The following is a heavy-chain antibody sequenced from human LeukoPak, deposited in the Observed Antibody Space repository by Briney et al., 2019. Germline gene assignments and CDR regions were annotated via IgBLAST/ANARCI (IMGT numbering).Heavy chain of an antibody. Sequence: ASVEVSCKASGYTFTGYYMHWVRQAPGQGLEWMGRINPNSGGTNYAQKFQGRVTMTGDTSISTAYMELSRLRSDDTAVYYCARGGVNYYDSTPQILFDYWGQGTLVAVSS. CDR2: INPNSGGT. V-gene: IGHV1-2*06. CDR3: ARGGVNYYDSTPQILFDY. CDR1: GYTFTGYY. D-gene: IGHD3-22*01. J-gene: IGHJ4*02.